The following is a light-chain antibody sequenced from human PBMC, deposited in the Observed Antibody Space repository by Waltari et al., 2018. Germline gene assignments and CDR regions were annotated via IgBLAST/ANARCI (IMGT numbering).Light chain of an antibody. V-gene: IGLV1-44*01. Sequence: QSVLTQPPSASGTPGQRVTISCSGSHFNIGSNSLFWFQQLPGTAPKLLIYGNDHRPSGVPDRFSGSKSGTSASLAISGLQSDDEADYYCATWEGSQRVFGTGTKVTVL. CDR1: HFNIGSNS. CDR2: GND. J-gene: IGLJ1*01. CDR3: ATWEGSQRV.